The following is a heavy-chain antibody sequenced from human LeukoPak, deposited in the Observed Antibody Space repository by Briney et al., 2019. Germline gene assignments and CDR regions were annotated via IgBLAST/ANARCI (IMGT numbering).Heavy chain of an antibody. V-gene: IGHV1-2*02. CDR1: GGTFSSYA. Sequence: GASVKVSCKASGGTFSSYAISWVRQAPGQGLEWMGWINPNSGGTNYAQKFQGRVTMTRDTSISTAYMELSRLRSDDTAVYYCARDHSSLSAFDIWGQGTMVTVSS. CDR2: INPNSGGT. J-gene: IGHJ3*02. CDR3: ARDHSSLSAFDI. D-gene: IGHD6-6*01.